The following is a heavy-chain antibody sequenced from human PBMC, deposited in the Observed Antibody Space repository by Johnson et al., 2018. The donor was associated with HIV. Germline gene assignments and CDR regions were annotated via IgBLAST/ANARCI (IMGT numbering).Heavy chain of an antibody. D-gene: IGHD1-1*01. Sequence: MLLVESGGVLVQPGGSLRLSCAASGFTVSSNYMSWVRQAPGKGLEWVSVIYSGGSTYYADSVKGRFTISRDNSKNTLYLQMNSLRAEDTAVYYCARFPPGERDDAFDIWGQGTMVTVSS. V-gene: IGHV3-66*01. CDR2: IYSGGST. CDR3: ARFPPGERDDAFDI. CDR1: GFTVSSNY. J-gene: IGHJ3*02.